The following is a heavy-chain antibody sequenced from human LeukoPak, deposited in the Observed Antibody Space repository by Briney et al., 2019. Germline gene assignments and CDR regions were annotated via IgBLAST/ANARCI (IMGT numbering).Heavy chain of an antibody. J-gene: IGHJ5*02. CDR1: GYIFTTYY. Sequence: GAAVQVSCKASGYIFTTYYMHWVRQAPGQGLEWMGIINPSGGSATYAQKFQGRVTVTRDTSTNTVYMELSSLRSEDTAVYYCAREPHGDYTVNWFDPWGQGTLVTVSS. V-gene: IGHV1-46*01. D-gene: IGHD4-17*01. CDR3: AREPHGDYTVNWFDP. CDR2: INPSGGSA.